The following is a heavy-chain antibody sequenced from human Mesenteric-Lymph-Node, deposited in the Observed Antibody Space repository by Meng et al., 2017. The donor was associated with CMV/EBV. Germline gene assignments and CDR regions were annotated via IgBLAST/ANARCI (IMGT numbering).Heavy chain of an antibody. D-gene: IGHD6-6*01. CDR1: GFTFSTSG. J-gene: IGHJ6*02. Sequence: GESLKISCAASGFTFSTSGMHWVRQAPGKGLEWVSFVSGGGRIHYADSVKGRFTISRDNSENTLYLQMTGLRAEDTAVYYCARSIAEVYGMDVWGQGSTVTVSS. CDR3: ARSIAEVYGMDV. V-gene: IGHV3-NL1*01. CDR2: VSGGGRI.